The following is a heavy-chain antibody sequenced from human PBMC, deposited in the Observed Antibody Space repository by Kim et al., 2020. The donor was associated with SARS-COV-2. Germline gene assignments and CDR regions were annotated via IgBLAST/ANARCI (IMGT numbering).Heavy chain of an antibody. CDR2: IKQDGSEK. CDR1: GFSFSSYW. CDR3: VKMGVYLDSSGPPEY. Sequence: GGSLRLSCAASGFSFSSYWISWVRQAPGKGLEWVANIKQDGSEKLYMDSVKGRFTISRDNAKNSLYLHMNSLTADDMAVYYCVKMGVYLDSSGPPEYWGQGTLVTVSS. D-gene: IGHD3-22*01. J-gene: IGHJ4*02. V-gene: IGHV3-7*03.